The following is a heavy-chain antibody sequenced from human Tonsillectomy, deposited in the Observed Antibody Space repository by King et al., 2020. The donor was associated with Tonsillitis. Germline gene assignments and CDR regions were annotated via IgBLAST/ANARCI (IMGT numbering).Heavy chain of an antibody. Sequence: QLQESGPGLVKPSETLSLTCTVSGGSISSSIYYWGWIRQPPGKRLEWIGSIFYTGNTYYNPSLKSRVTISVDTSKNQFSLKLTSVTAADTAVYYCARHFYASGKRFDPWAQGTLVTVSS. J-gene: IGHJ5*02. CDR3: ARHFYASGKRFDP. D-gene: IGHD3-10*01. CDR1: GGSISSSIYY. CDR2: IFYTGNT. V-gene: IGHV4-39*07.